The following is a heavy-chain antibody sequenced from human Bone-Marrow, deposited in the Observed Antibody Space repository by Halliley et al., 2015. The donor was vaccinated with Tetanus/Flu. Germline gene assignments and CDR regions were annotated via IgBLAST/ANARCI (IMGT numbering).Heavy chain of an antibody. CDR2: ISSGSNYI. V-gene: IGHV3-21*01. CDR3: ARESFLDSSGYPLDGMDV. J-gene: IGHJ6*02. CDR1: GFNFRGST. D-gene: IGHD3-22*01. Sequence: SLRLSCAASGFNFRGSTMNWVRQAPGKGLEWVSSISSGSNYIHYRDSVKGRFTISRDNAKNALYLQMNSLRAEDTAVYYCARESFLDSSGYPLDGMDVWGQGTTVTVSS.